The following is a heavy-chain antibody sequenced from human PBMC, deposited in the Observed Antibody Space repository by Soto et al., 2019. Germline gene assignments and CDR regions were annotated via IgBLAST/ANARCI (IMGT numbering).Heavy chain of an antibody. D-gene: IGHD2-15*01. Sequence: QVQLVESGGGVVQPGRSLRLSCAASGFTFSSYAMHWVRQAPGKGLEWVAVISYDGSNKYYADSVKGRFTISRANSKNTLYLQMDSLRAEDTAVYYCASPESHPRVAAGVEYYYYVMDVWGQGTTVTVSS. J-gene: IGHJ6*02. V-gene: IGHV3-30-3*01. CDR2: ISYDGSNK. CDR3: ASPESHPRVAAGVEYYYYVMDV. CDR1: GFTFSSYA.